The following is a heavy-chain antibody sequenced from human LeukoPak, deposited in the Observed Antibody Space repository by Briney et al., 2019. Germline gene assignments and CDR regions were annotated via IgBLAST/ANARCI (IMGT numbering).Heavy chain of an antibody. CDR3: ARRVYYDILTASYYFDY. CDR2: IHYSGST. D-gene: IGHD3-9*01. CDR1: GGSISSSSTYY. Sequence: SETLSLTCSVSGGSISSSSTYYWGWIRQPPGKGLEWIGSIHYSGSTYYNPSLKSRVTISVDTSKNQFSLRLSSVTAADTALYYCARRVYYDILTASYYFDYWGQGTLVTVSS. J-gene: IGHJ4*02. V-gene: IGHV4-39*01.